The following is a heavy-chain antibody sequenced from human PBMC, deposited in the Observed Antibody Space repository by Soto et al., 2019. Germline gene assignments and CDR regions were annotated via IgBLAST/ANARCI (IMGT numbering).Heavy chain of an antibody. Sequence: LRLSCAASGFTFSSYSMNWVRQAPGKGLEWVSSISSSSSYIYYADSVKGRFTISRDNAKNSLYLQMNSLRAEDTAVYYCARDSDYGEEGFDYWGQGTLVTVSS. V-gene: IGHV3-21*01. CDR1: GFTFSSYS. D-gene: IGHD4-17*01. CDR2: ISSSSSYI. CDR3: ARDSDYGEEGFDY. J-gene: IGHJ4*02.